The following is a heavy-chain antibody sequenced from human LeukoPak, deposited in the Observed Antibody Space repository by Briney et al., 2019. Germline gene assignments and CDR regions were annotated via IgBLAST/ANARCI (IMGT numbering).Heavy chain of an antibody. D-gene: IGHD1-1*01. J-gene: IGHJ3*01. CDR1: GFTVSTNY. V-gene: IGHV3-66*01. CDR3: ARVGYSYAFDV. Sequence: PGGSLRLSCAASGFTVSTNYMTWVRQAPGKGLEWVSVIYSGGSTYYADSVKGRFTISRDNSKNTLYLQMNSLRAEDTAVYYCARVGYSYAFDVWGQGTKVTVSS. CDR2: IYSGGST.